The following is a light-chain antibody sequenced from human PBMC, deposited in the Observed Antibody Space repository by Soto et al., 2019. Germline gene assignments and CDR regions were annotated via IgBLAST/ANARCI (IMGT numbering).Light chain of an antibody. Sequence: QSVLTQPPSASGSPGQSVTISCTGSSSDVGGYNYVSWYQQYPGKAPKLMIYDVEKRPSGVPDRFSGSKSGNTASLTVSGLQAEDEADYYCFSYAGNNNWVFGGGPKLTVL. CDR1: SSDVGGYNY. V-gene: IGLV2-8*01. CDR2: DVE. J-gene: IGLJ3*02. CDR3: FSYAGNNNWV.